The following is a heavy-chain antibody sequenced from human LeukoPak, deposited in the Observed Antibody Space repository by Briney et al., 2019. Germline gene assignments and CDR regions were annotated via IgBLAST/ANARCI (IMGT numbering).Heavy chain of an antibody. Sequence: SETLSLTCTVSGGSISSYYWSWIRQPPGKGLEWIGYIYYSGSSNYNPSLKSRVTISVDTSKNQFSLKLSSVTAADTAVYYCARYTAMVTYFDYWGQGTLVTVSS. V-gene: IGHV4-59*08. J-gene: IGHJ4*02. D-gene: IGHD5-18*01. CDR3: ARYTAMVTYFDY. CDR1: GGSISSYY. CDR2: IYYSGSS.